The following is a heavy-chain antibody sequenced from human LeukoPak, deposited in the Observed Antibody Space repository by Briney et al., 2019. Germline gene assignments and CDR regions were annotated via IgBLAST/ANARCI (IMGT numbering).Heavy chain of an antibody. J-gene: IGHJ6*02. V-gene: IGHV3-53*05. Sequence: GGSLRLSCAASGFTVSTNYMSWVRQAPGKGLECVSVIYSGGSTYYADSVKGRFTISRDTSKNTLYLQMNSLRSEDTAVYYCARDRPTTVVSPYYYYGMDVWGQGTTVTVTS. CDR3: ARDRPTTVVSPYYYYGMDV. CDR2: IYSGGST. D-gene: IGHD4-23*01. CDR1: GFTVSTNY.